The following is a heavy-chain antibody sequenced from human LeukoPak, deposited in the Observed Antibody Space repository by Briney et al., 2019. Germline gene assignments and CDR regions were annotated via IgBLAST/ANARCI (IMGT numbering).Heavy chain of an antibody. CDR2: IYYSGST. J-gene: IGHJ6*02. D-gene: IGHD6-19*01. V-gene: IGHV4-59*01. Sequence: PSETLSLTCTVSGGSISSYYWSWIRQPPGKGLEWIGYIYYSGSTNYNPSLKSRVTISVDTSKNQFSLKLSSVTAADTAVYYCARDGGSGWYDYYYYGMDVWGQGTTVTVSS. CDR1: GGSISSYY. CDR3: ARDGGSGWYDYYYYGMDV.